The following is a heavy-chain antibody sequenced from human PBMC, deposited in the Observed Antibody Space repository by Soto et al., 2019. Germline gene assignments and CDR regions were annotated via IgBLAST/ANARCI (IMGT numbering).Heavy chain of an antibody. J-gene: IGHJ6*02. CDR1: GSSFRTYA. Sequence: QVQLLQSGTEVKKPGSSVRVSCEASGSSFRTYAISWVRQAPGQGLEWMGEIIPIFGSVNYAQKFQDRVTRSAVETTTTVYMDLKSLRANDTGVYYCAKGALAGTPTSSSYYGMDVWGQGTTVTVSS. CDR2: IIPIFGSV. D-gene: IGHD6-19*01. CDR3: AKGALAGTPTSSSYYGMDV. V-gene: IGHV1-69*12.